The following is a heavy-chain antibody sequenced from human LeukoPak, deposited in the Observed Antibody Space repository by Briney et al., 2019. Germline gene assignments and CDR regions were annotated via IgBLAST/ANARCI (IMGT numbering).Heavy chain of an antibody. V-gene: IGHV1-2*02. Sequence: GASVKVSCKASGYTFTGYYMHWVRQAPGQGLEWMGWINPNSGGTNYAQKFQGRITMTRDTSISTAYMELSRLRFDDTAVYYCAKDPLRITIDDYWGQGTLVTVSS. J-gene: IGHJ4*02. CDR3: AKDPLRITIDDY. CDR1: GYTFTGYY. D-gene: IGHD3-10*01. CDR2: INPNSGGT.